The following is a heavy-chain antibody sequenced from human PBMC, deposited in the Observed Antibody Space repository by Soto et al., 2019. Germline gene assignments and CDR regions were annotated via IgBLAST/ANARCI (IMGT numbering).Heavy chain of an antibody. J-gene: IGHJ4*02. CDR3: ARTNGDLISFDY. CDR1: DGSITTSHW. V-gene: IGHV4-4*02. Sequence: SETLSLTCAVSDGSITTSHWWSWVRQPPGKGLEWIGEIFHSGSTSSNPSLKSRVTISVDKSKNQFSLKLSSVTAADTAVYFCARTNGDLISFDYWGQGALVTVAS. D-gene: IGHD4-17*01. CDR2: IFHSGST.